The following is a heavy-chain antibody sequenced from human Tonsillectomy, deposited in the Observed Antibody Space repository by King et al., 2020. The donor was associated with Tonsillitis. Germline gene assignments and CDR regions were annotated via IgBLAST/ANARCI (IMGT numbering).Heavy chain of an antibody. J-gene: IGHJ4*02. CDR2: IKSKTDGGTT. CDR3: TIQEYVWGSYRSLYYFDY. D-gene: IGHD3-16*02. CDR1: GFTFSNAW. V-gene: IGHV3-15*01. Sequence: VQLVESGGGLVKPGGSLRLSCAASGFTFSNAWMSWVRQAPGKGLEWVVRIKSKTDGGTTDYAAPVKRRFTISKDDSKNTLYLQMNRRKTEDTTVYDCTIQEYVWGSYRSLYYFDYWGQGTLVTVSS.